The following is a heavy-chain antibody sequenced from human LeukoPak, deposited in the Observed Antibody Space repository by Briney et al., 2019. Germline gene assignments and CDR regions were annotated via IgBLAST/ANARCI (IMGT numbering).Heavy chain of an antibody. CDR1: GGSISSSSYY. Sequence: SETLSLTCTVSGGSISSSSYYWGWIRQPPGKGLEWIGSIYYSGSTYYNPSLKSRVTISVDTSKNQFSLKLSSVTAADTAVYYCARDGWIQFFDSWGQGTLVTVSS. V-gene: IGHV4-39*07. CDR3: ARDGWIQFFDS. J-gene: IGHJ4*02. D-gene: IGHD5-18*01. CDR2: IYYSGST.